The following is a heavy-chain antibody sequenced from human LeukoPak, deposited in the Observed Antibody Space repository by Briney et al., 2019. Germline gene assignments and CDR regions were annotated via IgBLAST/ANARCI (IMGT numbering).Heavy chain of an antibody. CDR3: AKDLLVYYDSSGPLGY. CDR2: ISYDGSNK. V-gene: IGHV3-30*18. Sequence: GPSLRLSCAASGFTFSSYGMHWVRQAPGKGLEWLAVISYDGSNKYYADSVKGRFTISRDNSKNTLYLQMNSLRAEDTAVYYCAKDLLVYYDSSGPLGYWGQGTLVTVSS. CDR1: GFTFSSYG. J-gene: IGHJ4*02. D-gene: IGHD3-22*01.